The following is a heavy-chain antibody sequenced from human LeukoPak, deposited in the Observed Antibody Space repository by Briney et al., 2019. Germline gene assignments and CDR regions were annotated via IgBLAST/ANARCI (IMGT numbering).Heavy chain of an antibody. J-gene: IGHJ4*02. Sequence: GASVKVSCKASGYTFTSYGISWVRQAPGQGLEWMGGIIPIFGTANYAQKFQGRVTITADKSTSTAYMELSSLRSEDTAVYYCARDHRDGYNLYFWDYWGQGTLVTVSS. CDR3: ARDHRDGYNLYFWDY. CDR1: GYTFTSYG. CDR2: IIPIFGTA. V-gene: IGHV1-69*06. D-gene: IGHD5-24*01.